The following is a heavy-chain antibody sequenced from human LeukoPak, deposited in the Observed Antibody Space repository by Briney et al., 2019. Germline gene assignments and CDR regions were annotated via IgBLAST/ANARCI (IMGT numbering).Heavy chain of an antibody. Sequence: GASVKVSCKASGYTFTSYGISWVRQAPGQGLEWMGWISAYNGNTNYAQKLQGRVTMTTDTSTSTAYMELRSLRSDDTAVYNCARVALTYYDFWSGAYLDYWGQGTLVTVSS. CDR2: ISAYNGNT. CDR3: ARVALTYYDFWSGAYLDY. J-gene: IGHJ4*02. CDR1: GYTFTSYG. D-gene: IGHD3-3*01. V-gene: IGHV1-18*01.